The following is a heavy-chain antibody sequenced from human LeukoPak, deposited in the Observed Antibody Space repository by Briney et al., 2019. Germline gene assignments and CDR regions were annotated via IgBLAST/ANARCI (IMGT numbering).Heavy chain of an antibody. V-gene: IGHV1-2*04. J-gene: IGHJ3*02. CDR1: GYTFTGYY. Sequence: ASVKVSCKASGYTFTGYYMHWVRQAPGQGLEWMGWINPNSGGTNYAQKFQGWVTVTRDTSISTAYMELSRLRSDDTAVYYCAREREMATFDAFDIWGQGTMVTVSS. D-gene: IGHD5-24*01. CDR3: AREREMATFDAFDI. CDR2: INPNSGGT.